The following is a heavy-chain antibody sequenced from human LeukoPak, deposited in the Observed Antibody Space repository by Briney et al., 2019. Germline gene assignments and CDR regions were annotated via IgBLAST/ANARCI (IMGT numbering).Heavy chain of an antibody. CDR3: ARGAAADISGNWFDP. D-gene: IGHD1-14*01. CDR1: GYSFTSSA. V-gene: IGHV1-3*04. J-gene: IGHJ5*02. Sequence: ASVKVSCRASGYSFTSSAMHWVRQAPGQRLEWMGWINTDNGNTKYSQKFQGRVTFTRDTSASTAYMELSSLRSEDSAVYYCARGAAADISGNWFDPWGQGTLVTVSS. CDR2: INTDNGNT.